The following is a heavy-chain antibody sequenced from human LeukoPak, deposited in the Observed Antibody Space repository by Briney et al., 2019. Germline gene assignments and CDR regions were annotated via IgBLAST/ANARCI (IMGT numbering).Heavy chain of an antibody. CDR2: ISGSGGST. Sequence: GGSLRLSCAASGFTLSSHAMSWVRQAPGKGPEWASPISGSGGSTYYADSVKGRFTISRDNSKNTLYLQMNSLRAEDTAVYYCAKPRFLEWLLYRGNFDYWGQGTLVTVSS. CDR3: AKPRFLEWLLYRGNFDY. CDR1: GFTLSSHA. V-gene: IGHV3-23*01. J-gene: IGHJ4*02. D-gene: IGHD3-3*01.